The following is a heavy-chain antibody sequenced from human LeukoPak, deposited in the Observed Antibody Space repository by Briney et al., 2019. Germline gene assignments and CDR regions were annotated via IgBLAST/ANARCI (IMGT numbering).Heavy chain of an antibody. Sequence: SETLSLTCTVSGGSISSYYWSWIRQPPGKGLEWIGYIYYSGSTNYNPSLKSRVTISVDTSKNQFSLKLSSMTAADTAVYYCARVSWPGRGSRFDPWGQGTLVTVSS. CDR1: GGSISSYY. J-gene: IGHJ5*02. D-gene: IGHD3-16*01. CDR3: ARVSWPGRGSRFDP. V-gene: IGHV4-59*01. CDR2: IYYSGST.